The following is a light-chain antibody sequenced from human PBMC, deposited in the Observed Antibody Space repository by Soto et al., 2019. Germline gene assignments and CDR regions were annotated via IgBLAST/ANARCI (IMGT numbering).Light chain of an antibody. V-gene: IGLV2-8*01. CDR2: EVN. Sequence: QSALTQPPSAAGSPGQSVTISCTGTRSDVGGYNYVSWYQQHPGEAPKLMIYEVNKRPSGVPDRFSGSKSDNTASLTVSGLQTEDEAEYYCSAYGGNNNHVIFGGGTKLTVL. CDR1: RSDVGGYNY. J-gene: IGLJ2*01. CDR3: SAYGGNNNHVI.